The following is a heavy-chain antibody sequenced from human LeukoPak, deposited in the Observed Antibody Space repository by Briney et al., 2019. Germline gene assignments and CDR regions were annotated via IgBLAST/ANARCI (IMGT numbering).Heavy chain of an antibody. Sequence: SGTLSLTCAVYGGSFSGYYWSWVRQPPGKGLEWIGEINHSGSTNYNPSLKSRVTISVDTYKNQFSLKPSTVTAADTPVYYCATGHQIASFDPWGQGTLVPLSS. CDR1: GGSFSGYY. J-gene: IGHJ5*02. CDR3: ATGHQIASFDP. V-gene: IGHV4-34*01. D-gene: IGHD2-2*01. CDR2: INHSGST.